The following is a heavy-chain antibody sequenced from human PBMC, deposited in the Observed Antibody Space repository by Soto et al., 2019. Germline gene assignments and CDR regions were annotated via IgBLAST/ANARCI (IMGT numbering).Heavy chain of an antibody. D-gene: IGHD5-12*01. J-gene: IGHJ4*02. Sequence: EVQLLESGGGLVRPGGSLTISCVVSGLSSRSHAMYWVRQAPGRGLAWVAGISGGGSKAYYPDSVRCRFIISRANSKNTVYLQSDNLSVADTAVYYCAKAQGVATIKSNFDYWGQGTLVTVAS. CDR1: GLSSRSHA. V-gene: IGHV3-23*01. CDR3: AKAQGVATIKSNFDY. CDR2: ISGGGSKA.